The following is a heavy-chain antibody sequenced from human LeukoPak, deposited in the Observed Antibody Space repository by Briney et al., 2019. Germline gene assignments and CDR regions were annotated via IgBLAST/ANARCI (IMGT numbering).Heavy chain of an antibody. D-gene: IGHD3-16*01. CDR2: IYYSGST. CDR1: GGSISSYY. V-gene: IGHV4-59*01. J-gene: IGHJ4*02. Sequence: PSETLSLTCTVYGGSISSYYWSWIRQPPGKGLEWIGYIYYSGSTNYNTSLESRVTIPVDTSKNQFSLKLSSVTAADTAVYYCARAENGLSYWGQGTLVTVSS. CDR3: ARAENGLSY.